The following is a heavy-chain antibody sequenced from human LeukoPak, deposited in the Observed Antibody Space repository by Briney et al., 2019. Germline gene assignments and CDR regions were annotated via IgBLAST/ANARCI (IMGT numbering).Heavy chain of an antibody. CDR1: GFTFSSYG. V-gene: IGHV3-33*01. CDR2: IWYDGSNK. J-gene: IGHJ5*02. D-gene: IGHD4-11*01. CDR3: ARDLSVTTSWFDP. Sequence: GGSLRLSCAASGFTFSSYGMHWVRQAPGKGLEWVAVIWYDGSNKYYADSVKGRFTISRDNSKNTLYLQMNSLRAEDTAVYYCARDLSVTTSWFDPWGQGTLVNVSS.